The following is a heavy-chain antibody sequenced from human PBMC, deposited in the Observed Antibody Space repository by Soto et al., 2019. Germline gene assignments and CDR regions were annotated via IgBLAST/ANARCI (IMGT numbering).Heavy chain of an antibody. J-gene: IGHJ6*02. CDR1: GFTFSSYA. CDR2: ISGSGGST. V-gene: IGHV3-23*01. Sequence: GGSLRLSCAASGFTFSSYAMSWVRQAPGKGLEWVSAISGSGGSTYYADSVKGRFTISRDNSKNTLYLQMNSLRAEDTAVYYCAKLTHRDDFWSGYYIRPQEYGMDVWGQGTTVTVSS. CDR3: AKLTHRDDFWSGYYIRPQEYGMDV. D-gene: IGHD3-3*01.